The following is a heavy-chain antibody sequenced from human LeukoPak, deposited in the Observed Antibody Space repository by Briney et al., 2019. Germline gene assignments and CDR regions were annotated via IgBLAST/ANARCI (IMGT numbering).Heavy chain of an antibody. Sequence: GGSLRLSCAASGFTFSSYGMHWVRQAPGKGLEWVAVIWYDGSNKYYADSVKGRFTISRDISKNTLYLQMNSLRAEDTAVYYCARVEGVYSSTWYFHYWGQGTLVTVSS. V-gene: IGHV3-33*08. CDR2: IWYDGSNK. D-gene: IGHD6-13*01. CDR1: GFTFSSYG. CDR3: ARVEGVYSSTWYFHY. J-gene: IGHJ4*02.